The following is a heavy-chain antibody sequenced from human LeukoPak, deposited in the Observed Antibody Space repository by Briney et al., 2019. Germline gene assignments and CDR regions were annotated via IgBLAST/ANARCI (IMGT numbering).Heavy chain of an antibody. V-gene: IGHV4-59*01. D-gene: IGHD3-16*02. J-gene: IGHJ5*02. CDR3: ARSTGLGESSLYH. Sequence: SETLSLTCTVSGGSISSYYWSWIRQPPGKGLEWIGYIYYSGSTNYNPSLKSRVTISVDTSKNQFSLKLSSVTAADTAVYYCARSTGLGESSLYHWGQGTLVTVSS. CDR1: GGSISSYY. CDR2: IYYSGST.